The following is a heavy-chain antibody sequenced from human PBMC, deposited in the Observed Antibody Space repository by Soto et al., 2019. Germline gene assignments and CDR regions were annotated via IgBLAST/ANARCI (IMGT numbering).Heavy chain of an antibody. CDR2: IWDVGSYK. Sequence: GGSLRLSCAASGFKFSIYGMHWVRQAPGKGLEWVATIWDVGSYKYYGDSVKGRFTISRDNSKNTLYLQMNSLSVEDTAVYYCAREVFEVVPTPIRAYSHGMDVWGQGTTVTVSS. CDR1: GFKFSIYG. D-gene: IGHD2-2*02. V-gene: IGHV3-33*01. CDR3: AREVFEVVPTPIRAYSHGMDV. J-gene: IGHJ6*02.